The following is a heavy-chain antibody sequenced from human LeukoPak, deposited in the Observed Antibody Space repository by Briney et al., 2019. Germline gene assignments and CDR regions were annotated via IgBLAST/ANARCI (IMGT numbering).Heavy chain of an antibody. Sequence: SETLSLTCDVSGGSIRDYFWSWIRQPPGKGLEWIGYIYYSGSTSYNPSLKSRVSISEDTSKSQFSLKLKTMTAADTAVYFCARSTPSTNRNYPPLFSFDSWGQGILVTVSS. D-gene: IGHD1-7*01. V-gene: IGHV4-59*01. CDR1: GGSIRDYF. CDR3: ARSTPSTNRNYPPLFSFDS. J-gene: IGHJ4*02. CDR2: IYYSGST.